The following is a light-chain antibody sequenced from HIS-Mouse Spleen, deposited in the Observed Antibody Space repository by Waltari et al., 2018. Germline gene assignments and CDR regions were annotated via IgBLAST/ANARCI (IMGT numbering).Light chain of an antibody. CDR2: EDS. V-gene: IGLV3-10*01. CDR3: YSTDSSGNHRV. Sequence: SYELTQPPSVSVSPGQTARITCSGDALPKKYAXWYQQKXGQAPVLVIYEDSKRPSGIPERFSGSSXXTXATLTISGAQVEDEADYYCYSTDSSGNHRVFGGGTKLTVL. CDR1: ALPKKY. J-gene: IGLJ2*01.